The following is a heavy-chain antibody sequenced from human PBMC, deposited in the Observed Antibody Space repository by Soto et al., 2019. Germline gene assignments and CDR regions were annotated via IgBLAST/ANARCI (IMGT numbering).Heavy chain of an antibody. CDR1: GGTFSSYT. V-gene: IGHV1-69*02. J-gene: IGHJ4*02. CDR3: VRAAAGTGNFDY. CDR2: IIPILGIA. Sequence: QVQLVQSGAEVKKPGSSVKVSCKASGGTFSSYTISWVRQAPGQGLEWMGRIIPILGIANYAQKFQGRVTITADKSTSTAYMELSSLRSEDTAVYYCVRAAAGTGNFDYWGQGTLVTVSS. D-gene: IGHD6-13*01.